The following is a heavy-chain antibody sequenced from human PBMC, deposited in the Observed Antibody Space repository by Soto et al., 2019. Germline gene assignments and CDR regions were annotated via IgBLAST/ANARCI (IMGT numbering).Heavy chain of an antibody. CDR1: GYTFTSYY. Sequence: ASVKVSCKASGYTFTSYYMHWVRQAPGQGLEWMGSFDPKDGKTIYAQKFQGRVTMTEDTSTDTAYMELSSLRSEDTAVYFCATIFGSTIFGVVERHFDYWGQGTLVTVSS. V-gene: IGHV1-24*01. CDR3: ATIFGSTIFGVVERHFDY. CDR2: FDPKDGKT. D-gene: IGHD3-3*01. J-gene: IGHJ4*02.